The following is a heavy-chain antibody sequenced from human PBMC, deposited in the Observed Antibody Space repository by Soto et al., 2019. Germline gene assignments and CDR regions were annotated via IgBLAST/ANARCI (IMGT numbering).Heavy chain of an antibody. V-gene: IGHV3-7*01. D-gene: IGHD5-12*01. CDR1: GFTFSNNW. CDR2: INQDGSET. CDR3: ARAGGFGSVDY. J-gene: IGHJ4*02. Sequence: GGSLRLSCEASGFTFSNNWMSWVRQAPGEGLEWVANINQDGSETYYVDSVEGRFTISRDNAKNSLYLQMNSLRAEDTAVYYCARAGGFGSVDYWGQGTLVTVSS.